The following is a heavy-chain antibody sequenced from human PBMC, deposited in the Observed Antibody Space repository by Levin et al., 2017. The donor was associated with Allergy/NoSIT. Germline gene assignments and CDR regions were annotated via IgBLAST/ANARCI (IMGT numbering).Heavy chain of an antibody. V-gene: IGHV4-61*01. Sequence: ESLKISCTVSGGSVNSGTYYWSWIRQPPGKGLEWIGYISYSGSTKYNPSLKSRVTISLDTSKNQFSLKLSSVTAADTAVYYCARWGKNSDTWHRFDSWGQGNLVTVSS. CDR3: ARWGKNSDTWHRFDS. D-gene: IGHD3-16*01. CDR1: GGSVNSGTYY. CDR2: ISYSGST. J-gene: IGHJ5*01.